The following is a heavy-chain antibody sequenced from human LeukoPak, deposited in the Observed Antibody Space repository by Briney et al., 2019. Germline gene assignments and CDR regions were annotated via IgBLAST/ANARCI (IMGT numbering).Heavy chain of an antibody. CDR1: GGSISSSSYY. J-gene: IGHJ4*02. D-gene: IGHD3-9*01. CDR3: ARTGYYDILTGYYRD. CDR2: IYYSGST. Sequence: SETLSLTCTVSGGSISSSSYYRGWIRQPPGKGLEWIGSIYYSGSTYYNPSLKSRVTLSVDTSKNQFSLQLSSVTAADTAVYYRARTGYYDILTGYYRDWGQGTLVTVSS. V-gene: IGHV4-39*07.